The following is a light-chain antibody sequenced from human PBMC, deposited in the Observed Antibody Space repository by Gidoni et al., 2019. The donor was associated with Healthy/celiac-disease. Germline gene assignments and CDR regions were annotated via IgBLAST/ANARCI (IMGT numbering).Light chain of an antibody. CDR1: QGISSY. CDR3: QQYYSDPFT. J-gene: IGKJ3*01. V-gene: IGKV1-8*01. CDR2: AAS. Sequence: IRMLPSPSSFSASKGDRVTITCRASQGISSYLAWYQQKPGKVPKLLIYAASTLQSGVPSRFSGSGSGTDFTLTISCLQSEDVATYYCQQYYSDPFTFGPGTKVDIK.